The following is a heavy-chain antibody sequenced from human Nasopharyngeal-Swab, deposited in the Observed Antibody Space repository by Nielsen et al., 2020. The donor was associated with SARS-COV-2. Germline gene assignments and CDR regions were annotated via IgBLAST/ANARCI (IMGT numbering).Heavy chain of an antibody. Sequence: KVSCKVSGYSFTSYWIGWVRQMPGKGLEWMGIIYPGDSDTRYSPSFQGQVTIAADKSISTAYLQWSSLKASDTAMYYCATHLRGYSYGLDYWGQGTLVTVSS. CDR2: IYPGDSDT. D-gene: IGHD5-18*01. CDR1: GYSFTSYW. J-gene: IGHJ4*02. CDR3: ATHLRGYSYGLDY. V-gene: IGHV5-51*01.